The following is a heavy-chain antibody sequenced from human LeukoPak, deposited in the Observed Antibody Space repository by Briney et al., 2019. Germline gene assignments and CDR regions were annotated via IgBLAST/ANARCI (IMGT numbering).Heavy chain of an antibody. V-gene: IGHV1-2*02. CDR1: GDTFTGSF. Sequence: ASVKVSCKASGDTFTGSFMHWVRQAPGQGLEWMGWINSNTGGTKFAQKFQGRVTMTRDTSICTAYMELSSLRSDDTAVYYCARADPVGYWGQGTQVTVSS. CDR3: ARADPVGY. CDR2: INSNTGGT. J-gene: IGHJ4*02.